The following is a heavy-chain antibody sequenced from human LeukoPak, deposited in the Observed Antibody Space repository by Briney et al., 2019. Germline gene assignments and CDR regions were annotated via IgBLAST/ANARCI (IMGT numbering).Heavy chain of an antibody. CDR2: IYYSGST. CDR3: ARDREMVRGRPYGMDV. CDR1: GGSISSYY. D-gene: IGHD3-10*01. V-gene: IGHV4-59*01. J-gene: IGHJ6*02. Sequence: SETLSLTCTVSGGSISSYYWSWIREPPGEGPEWIGYIYYSGSTNYNPSLKSRVTISVDTSKNQFSLKLSSVTAADTAVYYCARDREMVRGRPYGMDVWGQGTTVTVSS.